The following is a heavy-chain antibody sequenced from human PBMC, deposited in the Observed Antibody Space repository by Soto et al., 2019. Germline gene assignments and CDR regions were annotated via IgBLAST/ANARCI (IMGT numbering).Heavy chain of an antibody. CDR3: ATDSVAGYSFEY. Sequence: ASVKVSCKVSGYTLTELSMHWVRQAPGKGLEWMGGFDPEDGETIYAQKFQGRVTMTEDTSTDTAYMELSSLRSEDTAVYYCATDSVAGYSFEYWGQGTLVTVSS. J-gene: IGHJ4*02. V-gene: IGHV1-24*01. D-gene: IGHD6-19*01. CDR1: GYTLTELS. CDR2: FDPEDGET.